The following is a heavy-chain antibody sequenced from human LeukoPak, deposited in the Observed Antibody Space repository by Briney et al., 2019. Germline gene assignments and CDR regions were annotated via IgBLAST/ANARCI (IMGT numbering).Heavy chain of an antibody. CDR1: GGTFSSYA. Sequence: SVKVSCKASGGTFSSYAISWVRQAPGQGLEWMGGIIPIFGTANYAQKSQGRVTITTDESTSTAYMELSSLRSEDTAVYYCARSELVVTAILQWGQGTLVTVSS. V-gene: IGHV1-69*05. D-gene: IGHD2-21*02. J-gene: IGHJ4*02. CDR3: ARSELVVTAILQ. CDR2: IIPIFGTA.